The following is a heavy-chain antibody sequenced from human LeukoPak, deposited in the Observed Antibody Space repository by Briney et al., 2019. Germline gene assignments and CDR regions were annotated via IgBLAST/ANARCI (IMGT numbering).Heavy chain of an antibody. D-gene: IGHD6-13*01. V-gene: IGHV1-69*01. CDR2: VTPVFGTP. J-gene: IGHJ4*02. CDR1: GGSFSSYP. Sequence: SVTVSCKASGGSFSSYPISWVRQAPGQGLQWMGGVTPVFGTPNYAQEFQGRVTLTADDSTNTAYMELNSLRSDDTAVYYCARGSASNWPVDIWGQGTLVIVSS. CDR3: ARGSASNWPVDI.